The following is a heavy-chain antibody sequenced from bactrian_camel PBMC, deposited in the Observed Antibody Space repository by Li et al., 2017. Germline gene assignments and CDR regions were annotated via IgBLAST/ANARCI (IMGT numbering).Heavy chain of an antibody. V-gene: IGHV3S1*01. CDR3: AADPPPECNNWWHVSRELLVFEA. D-gene: IGHD7*01. Sequence: HVQLVESGGGTVQAGGSLRLSCLASGFTVSAGYMAWFRQAPGKEREGVAAIDNTGAATYTYSVQDRFTISKDNGKNTLYLQMNSLKFEDTAMYYCAADPPPECNNWWHVSRELLVFEARGQGTQVTVS. CDR1: GFTVSAGY. J-gene: IGHJ4*01. CDR2: IDNTGAAT.